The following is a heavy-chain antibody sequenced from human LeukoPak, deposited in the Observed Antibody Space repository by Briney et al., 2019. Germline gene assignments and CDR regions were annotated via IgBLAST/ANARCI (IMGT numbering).Heavy chain of an antibody. J-gene: IGHJ4*02. D-gene: IGHD1-26*01. V-gene: IGHV1-46*01. CDR3: AKDRPDWELLLIPPNFDY. CDR1: GYTFTSYD. CDR2: INPSGGST. Sequence: ASVKVSCKASGYTFTSYDINWVRQAPGQGLEWMGIINPSGGSTSYAQKFQGRVTMTRDTSTSTVYMELSSLRSEDTAVYYCAKDRPDWELLLIPPNFDYWGQGTLVTVSS.